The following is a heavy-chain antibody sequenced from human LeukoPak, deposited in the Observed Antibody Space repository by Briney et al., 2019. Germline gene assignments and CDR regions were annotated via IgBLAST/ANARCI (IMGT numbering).Heavy chain of an antibody. J-gene: IGHJ6*04. CDR3: ARDANSGYDSDYYYGMDV. Sequence: GGSLRLSCAASGFQFSKFAMYWDRQAPGKGLECVAVIVYDGSDKYYADSVKGRFTISRDNSKDTLYLQMNSLRPEDTAVYYCARDANSGYDSDYYYGMDVWGKGTSVTVSS. CDR1: GFQFSKFA. V-gene: IGHV3-30*04. CDR2: IVYDGSDK. D-gene: IGHD5-12*01.